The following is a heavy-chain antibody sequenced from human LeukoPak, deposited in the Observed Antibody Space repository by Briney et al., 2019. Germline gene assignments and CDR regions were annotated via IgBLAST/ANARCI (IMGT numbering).Heavy chain of an antibody. V-gene: IGHV3-21*01. Sequence: PGGSLRLSCAASGFPFSSYSMNWVRQAPGKGLEWVSFISTSSSSIYYADSVKGRFTISRDNAKNSLHLQMNSLRAEDTAVYYCARERYCSIASCYYPFDYWGQGTLVTVPS. D-gene: IGHD2-2*01. CDR1: GFPFSSYS. CDR2: ISTSSSSI. J-gene: IGHJ4*02. CDR3: ARERYCSIASCYYPFDY.